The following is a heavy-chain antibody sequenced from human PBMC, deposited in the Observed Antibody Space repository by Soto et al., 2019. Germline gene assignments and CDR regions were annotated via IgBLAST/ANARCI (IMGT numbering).Heavy chain of an antibody. D-gene: IGHD5-12*01. CDR1: GGSISSSSYY. CDR3: GSVDSRTTPYAYMQV. Sequence: SETMSLTCTVGGGSISSSSYYWGWIRQPPGKGLEWIGSIYYSGSTYYNPSLKSRVTISVDTSKNQFSLKLSSVTAADTAVYCCGSVDSRTTPYAYMQVWGKGTTLTVSS. J-gene: IGHJ6*03. V-gene: IGHV4-39*01. CDR2: IYYSGST.